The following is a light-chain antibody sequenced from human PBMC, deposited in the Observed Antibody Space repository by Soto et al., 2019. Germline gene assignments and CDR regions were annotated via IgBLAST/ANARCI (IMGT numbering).Light chain of an antibody. Sequence: DIVMTQSPDSLAVSLGERATINCKSSQSVLYSSSNKNYLAWYQQKPGQPPKLLISGASTRESGVPDRFSGSGSATDVTLTIISVQAEDVAVYNCQQYSNPRTFGQGTKVAIK. J-gene: IGKJ1*01. V-gene: IGKV4-1*01. CDR2: GAS. CDR1: QSVLYSSSNKNY. CDR3: QQYSNPRT.